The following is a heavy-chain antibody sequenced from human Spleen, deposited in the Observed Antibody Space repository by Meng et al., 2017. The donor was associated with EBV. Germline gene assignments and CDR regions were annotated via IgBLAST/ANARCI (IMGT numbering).Heavy chain of an antibody. D-gene: IGHD2-8*02. Sequence: QGQLQQWGAGLLKSSETLSLTCAVYGRSFSGHYWSWIRQPPGKGLEWIGEINHSGSTNYNPSLKSRVTISVDTSKNQFSLKLSSVTAADTAVYYCARKGKSIVLGRPFDYWGQGTLVTVSS. CDR1: GRSFSGHY. J-gene: IGHJ4*02. V-gene: IGHV4-34*01. CDR3: ARKGKSIVLGRPFDY. CDR2: INHSGST.